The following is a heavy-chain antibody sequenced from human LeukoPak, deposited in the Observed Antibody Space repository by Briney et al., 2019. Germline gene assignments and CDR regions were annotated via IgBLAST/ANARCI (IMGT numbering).Heavy chain of an antibody. J-gene: IGHJ4*02. CDR2: ISSSGSTI. CDR1: GFTFSDYY. CDR3: ARETEARSWVRGQFDY. V-gene: IGHV3-11*01. D-gene: IGHD6-13*01. Sequence: GGSLRLSCAASGFTFSDYYMSWIRQAPGKGLEWVSYISSSGSTIYYADSVKGRFTISRDNAKNLLYLQMNSLRAEDTAVYYCARETEARSWVRGQFDYWGQGTLVTVSS.